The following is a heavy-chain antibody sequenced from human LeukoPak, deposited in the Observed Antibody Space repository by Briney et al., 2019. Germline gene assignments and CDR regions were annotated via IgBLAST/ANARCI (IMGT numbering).Heavy chain of an antibody. CDR3: ARVASSSWYDY. V-gene: IGHV3-74*01. Sequence: GGSLRLSCAASGFTSSSYWMHWVRQAPGKGLVWVSRINSDGSSTSYADSVKGRFTISRDNAKNTLYLQMNSLRAEDTAVYYCARVASSSWYDYWGQGTLVTVSS. CDR2: INSDGSST. CDR1: GFTSSSYW. D-gene: IGHD6-13*01. J-gene: IGHJ4*02.